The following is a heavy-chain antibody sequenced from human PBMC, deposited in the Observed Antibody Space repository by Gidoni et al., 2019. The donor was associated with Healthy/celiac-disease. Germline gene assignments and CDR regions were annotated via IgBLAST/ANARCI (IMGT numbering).Heavy chain of an antibody. CDR2: ISYDGSNK. CDR1: GFPFSSYA. CDR3: ARDLPIFGVVGGWFDP. D-gene: IGHD3-3*01. Sequence: QVQLVESGGGVVQPGRSLRLSCAASGFPFSSYAMHWVRQAPGKGLEWVAVISYDGSNKYYADSVKGRFTISRDNSKNTLDLQMNSLRAEDTAVYYCARDLPIFGVVGGWFDPWGQGTLVTVSS. V-gene: IGHV3-30-3*01. J-gene: IGHJ5*02.